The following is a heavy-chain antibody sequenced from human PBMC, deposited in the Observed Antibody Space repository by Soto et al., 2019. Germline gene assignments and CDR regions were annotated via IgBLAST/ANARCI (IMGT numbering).Heavy chain of an antibody. CDR3: AKGRLELPRPNWFDP. D-gene: IGHD1-7*01. CDR2: IYWDDDT. J-gene: IGHJ5*02. V-gene: IGHV2-5*02. CDR1: GFSLSTTGSGVG. Sequence: SGPTLVNPTQTLTLTCTFSGFSLSTTGSGVGVAWIRQPPGKALEWLAFIYWDDDTRYSPSLKSRLTITKDTSKNQVVLTMTNMDPVDTAVYYCAKGRLELPRPNWFDPWGQGTLVTVSS.